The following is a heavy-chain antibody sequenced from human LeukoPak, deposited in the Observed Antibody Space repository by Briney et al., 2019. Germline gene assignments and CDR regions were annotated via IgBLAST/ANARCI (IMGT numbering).Heavy chain of an antibody. CDR1: GGSFNDYY. J-gene: IGHJ6*03. CDR2: IKPSGRT. CDR3: ARRDYLDHFYYIDV. V-gene: IGHV4-34*01. D-gene: IGHD3-10*01. Sequence: SETLSLTCAVYGGSFNDYYWIWIRQPPGKGLEWIGEIKPSGRTNYNPSLESRVTISVDTSKNHFSLKLSSVTAADTAVYYCARRDYLDHFYYIDVWDKGNTVTVSS.